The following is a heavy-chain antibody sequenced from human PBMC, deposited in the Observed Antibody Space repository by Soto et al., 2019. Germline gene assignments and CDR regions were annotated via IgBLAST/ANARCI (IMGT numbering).Heavy chain of an antibody. Sequence: EVQLLESGGGLVQPGGSLRLSCAASGFTFSSYAMSWVRQAPGKGLEWVSAISGSGGSRYYADSVKGRFTASRGNSKKKLYLQMNRLRDEDTAVNYCAKDLAVAATGWFDPWGQETLVTVSS. CDR1: GFTFSSYA. V-gene: IGHV3-23*01. CDR2: ISGSGGSR. J-gene: IGHJ5*02. D-gene: IGHD2-15*01. CDR3: AKDLAVAATGWFDP.